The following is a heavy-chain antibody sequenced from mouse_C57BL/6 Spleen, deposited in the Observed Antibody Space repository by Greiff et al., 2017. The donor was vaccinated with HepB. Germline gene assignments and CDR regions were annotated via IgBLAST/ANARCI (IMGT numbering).Heavy chain of an antibody. Sequence: VQLQQSGPELAKPGASVKISCKASGYAFSSSWMNWVKQRPGKGLEWIGRIYPGDGDTNYNGKFKGKATLTADKSSSTAYMQLSSLTSEDSAVYFCARVPNFPAYFDYWGQGTTLTVSS. J-gene: IGHJ2*01. CDR1: GYAFSSSW. V-gene: IGHV1-82*01. CDR3: ARVPNFPAYFDY. D-gene: IGHD1-2*01. CDR2: IYPGDGDT.